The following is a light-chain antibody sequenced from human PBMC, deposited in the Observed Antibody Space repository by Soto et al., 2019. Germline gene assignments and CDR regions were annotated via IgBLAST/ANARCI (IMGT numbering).Light chain of an antibody. Sequence: EIVLTQSPATLSLSPGERATLSCRASQSVSSYLAWYQQKPGQAPRLLIYEASNRATGIPARFSGSGSGTDFTLTISSLESEDSAVYYCQQRSYWPPYTFGQGTKVDIE. CDR3: QQRSYWPPYT. V-gene: IGKV3-11*01. J-gene: IGKJ2*01. CDR2: EAS. CDR1: QSVSSY.